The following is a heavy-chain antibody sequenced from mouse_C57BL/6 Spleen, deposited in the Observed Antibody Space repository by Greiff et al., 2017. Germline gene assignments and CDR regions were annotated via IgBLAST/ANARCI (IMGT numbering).Heavy chain of an antibody. D-gene: IGHD2-1*01. J-gene: IGHJ2*01. CDR1: GFTFSDYG. CDR3: ARRGMVRYYFDY. CDR2: ISSGSGTI. Sequence: EVQLVESGGGLVKPGGSLKLSCAASGFTFSDYGMHWVRQAPEKGLEWVAYISSGSGTIYYAATVKGRFTISRDNAKNTLYLQMTSLRSEDTAVYYCARRGMVRYYFDYWGQGTTLTVSS. V-gene: IGHV5-17*01.